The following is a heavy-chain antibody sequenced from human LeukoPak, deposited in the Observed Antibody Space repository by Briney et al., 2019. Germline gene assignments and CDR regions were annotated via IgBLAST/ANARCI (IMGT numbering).Heavy chain of an antibody. J-gene: IGHJ5*02. CDR3: ARGGDTCSDTGCFKNWFDP. CDR1: GYTFSSHD. Sequence: ASVKGSCRASGYTFSSHDINWVRQAPGQGREWMGWMNPQSGNTGSAQRFQGRVTMTRDTSTGTAYMELTSLTSKDTAIYYCARGGDTCSDTGCFKNWFDPWGQGTLVTVSS. D-gene: IGHD2-2*01. CDR2: MNPQSGNT. V-gene: IGHV1-8*01.